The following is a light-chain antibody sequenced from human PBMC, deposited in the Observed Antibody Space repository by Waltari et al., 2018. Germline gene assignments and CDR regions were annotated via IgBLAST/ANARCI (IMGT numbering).Light chain of an antibody. Sequence: QSALTQPASVSGSPGQSITTSCTGTSSDVGGYKFVSWYQQHPDKAPKLVIFDVSNRPSGISSRFSGSKSGNTASLTISGLQPEDEADYYCSSFASGDTHVFGTGTKLTVL. CDR2: DVS. CDR1: SSDVGGYKF. V-gene: IGLV2-14*03. CDR3: SSFASGDTHV. J-gene: IGLJ1*01.